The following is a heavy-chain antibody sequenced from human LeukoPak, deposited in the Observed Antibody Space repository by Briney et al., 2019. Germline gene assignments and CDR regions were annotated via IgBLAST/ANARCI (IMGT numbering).Heavy chain of an antibody. D-gene: IGHD2-2*01. CDR2: MNPNSGNT. CDR3: ERAVGYCSSTSCMEWFDP. J-gene: IGHJ5*02. CDR1: GYTFTSYD. V-gene: IGHV1-8*03. Sequence: ASVKVSCKASGYTFTSYDINWVRQATGQGLEWMGWMNPNSGNTGYAQKFQGRVTITRNTSISTAYMELSSLRSEDTAVYYCERAVGYCSSTSCMEWFDPWGQGTLVTVSS.